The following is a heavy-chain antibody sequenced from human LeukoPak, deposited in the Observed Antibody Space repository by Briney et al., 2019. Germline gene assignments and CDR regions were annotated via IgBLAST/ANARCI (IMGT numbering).Heavy chain of an antibody. Sequence: GGSLRLSCAASGFTFSSYAMSWVRQAPGKGLEWVSAISGSGGSTYYADSVKGRFTISRDNAKNSLYLQMNSLRAEDTAVYYCALSPLPIVGSTSTFDYWGQGTLVTVSS. CDR3: ALSPLPIVGSTSTFDY. CDR2: ISGSGGST. J-gene: IGHJ4*02. V-gene: IGHV3-23*01. CDR1: GFTFSSYA. D-gene: IGHD1-26*01.